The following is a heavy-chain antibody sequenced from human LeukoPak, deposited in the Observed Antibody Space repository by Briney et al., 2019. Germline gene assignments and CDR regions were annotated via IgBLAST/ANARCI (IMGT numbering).Heavy chain of an antibody. CDR2: ISSSSSTI. V-gene: IGHV3-48*01. Sequence: GGSLRLSCAASGFTFSSYWMNWVRQAPGKGLEWVSYISSSSSTIHYADSVKGRFIISRDNAKNSLYLQMNSLRAEDTAVYYCARDPRSGSYPDWFDPWGQGTLVTVSS. CDR3: ARDPRSGSYPDWFDP. CDR1: GFTFSSYW. J-gene: IGHJ5*02. D-gene: IGHD1-26*01.